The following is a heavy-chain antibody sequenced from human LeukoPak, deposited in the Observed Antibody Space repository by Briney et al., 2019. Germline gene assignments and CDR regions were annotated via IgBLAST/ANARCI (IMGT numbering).Heavy chain of an antibody. CDR2: INHSGST. Sequence: SETLSLTGAVYGGSFSGYYWSWIRKPPGKGLEWIGEINHSGSTNYNPSLKSRVTISVDTSKNQFSLKLSSVTAADTAVYYCARGRSGYSYGYADYWGQGTLVTVSS. CDR1: GGSFSGYY. J-gene: IGHJ4*02. V-gene: IGHV4-34*01. CDR3: ARGRSGYSYGYADY. D-gene: IGHD5-18*01.